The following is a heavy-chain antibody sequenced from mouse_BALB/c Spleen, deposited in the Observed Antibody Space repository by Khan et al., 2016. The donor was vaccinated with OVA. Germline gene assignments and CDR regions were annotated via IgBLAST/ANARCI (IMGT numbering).Heavy chain of an antibody. CDR1: GYTFTNSW. D-gene: IGHD6-1*01. CDR2: IYPSDSYI. J-gene: IGHJ3*01. Sequence: QVQLQQSGTELVRPGASVKLSCKASGYTFTNSWINWVKQRPGQGLEWIGNIYPSDSYINYNQKFRDKATLTVDKSSTTAYMHLSSPTSEDSAVYYYTREGFDGSSVAYWGQGTLVTVSA. CDR3: TREGFDGSSVAY. V-gene: IGHV1-69*02.